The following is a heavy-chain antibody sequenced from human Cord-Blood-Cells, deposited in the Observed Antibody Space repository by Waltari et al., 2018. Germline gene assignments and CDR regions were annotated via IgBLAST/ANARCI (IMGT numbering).Heavy chain of an antibody. CDR3: ARRGYDFWSGYYYYYMDV. J-gene: IGHJ6*03. CDR1: GGSISSSSYY. V-gene: IGHV4-39*01. CDR2: IYYSGST. Sequence: QLQLQESGPGLVKPSETLSLTCTVSGGSISSSSYYWGWIRQPPGKGLVWIGSIYYSGSTYYNPSRKSRVTISVDTSKNQFSLKLSSVTAADTAVYYCARRGYDFWSGYYYYYMDVWGKGTTVTVSS. D-gene: IGHD3-3*01.